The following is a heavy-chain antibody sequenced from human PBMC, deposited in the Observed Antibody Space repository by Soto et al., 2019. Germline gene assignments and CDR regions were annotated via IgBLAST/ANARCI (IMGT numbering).Heavy chain of an antibody. CDR3: ARAQDGYNFLYGPT. V-gene: IGHV3-53*03. Sequence: PGGSLRLSCTASGFTVRNNYMSWVRQAAGKGLEWVSVIYGGGSTDYADSVKGRFIISRDNSKNTLYLQMNSLRAEDTAVYYCARAQDGYNFLYGPTWGQGTQVPSPQ. CDR1: GFTVRNNY. J-gene: IGHJ5*02. CDR2: IYGGGST. D-gene: IGHD5-12*01.